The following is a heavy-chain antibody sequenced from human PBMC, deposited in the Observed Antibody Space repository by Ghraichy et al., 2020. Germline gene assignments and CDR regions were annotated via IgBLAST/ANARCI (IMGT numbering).Heavy chain of an antibody. Sequence: GGSLRLSCTVSGFTFSSYWMSWVRQAPGKGLEWMANIKQDGTDKFYVDSVKGRFTISRDNAKNSLYLQMNSLGADDTAVYFCVRGSPNRNVGNYDFWGQGTLVTVSS. CDR1: GFTFSSYW. CDR2: IKQDGTDK. V-gene: IGHV3-7*01. J-gene: IGHJ4*02. D-gene: IGHD1-14*01. CDR3: VRGSPNRNVGNYDF.